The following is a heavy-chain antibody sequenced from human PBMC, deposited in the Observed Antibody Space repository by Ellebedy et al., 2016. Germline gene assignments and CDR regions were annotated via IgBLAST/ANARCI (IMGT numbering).Heavy chain of an antibody. CDR3: VRSKGYSSSWYAFDI. Sequence: GESLKISXKGSGYNFINYWIAWVRQMPGKGLEWMGITYPGDFDIRYGPSFQGQVTISVDKSVSTAYLQWSSLKASDTAMYYCVRSKGYSSSWYAFDIWGQGTMVTVSS. D-gene: IGHD6-13*01. J-gene: IGHJ3*02. V-gene: IGHV5-51*01. CDR1: GYNFINYW. CDR2: TYPGDFDI.